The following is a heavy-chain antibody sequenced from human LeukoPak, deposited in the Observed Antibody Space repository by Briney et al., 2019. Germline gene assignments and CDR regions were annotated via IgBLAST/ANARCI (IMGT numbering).Heavy chain of an antibody. Sequence: GGSLRLSCAASGFTFSSYAMHWVRQAPGKGLEWVAVISYDGSNKYYADSVKGRFTISRDNSKNTLYLQMNSLRAEDSAVYYCAREGGEYQRQYYYYGMDVWGQGTTVTVSS. CDR3: AREGGEYQRQYYYYGMDV. CDR1: GFTFSSYA. V-gene: IGHV3-30*04. CDR2: ISYDGSNK. J-gene: IGHJ6*02. D-gene: IGHD2-2*01.